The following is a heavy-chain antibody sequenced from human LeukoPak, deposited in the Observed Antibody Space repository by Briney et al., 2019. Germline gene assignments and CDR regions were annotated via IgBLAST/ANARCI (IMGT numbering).Heavy chain of an antibody. J-gene: IGHJ5*02. CDR3: ARGEDGYDNPIPSDP. Sequence: SQTLSLTCTVSGGSISSGSYYWSWIRQPAGKGLEWIGRIYTSGSTNYNPSLKSRVTISVDTSKNQFSLKLSSVTAADTAVYYCARGEDGYDNPIPSDPWGQGTLVTVSS. CDR1: GGSISSGSYY. V-gene: IGHV4-61*02. D-gene: IGHD5-24*01. CDR2: IYTSGST.